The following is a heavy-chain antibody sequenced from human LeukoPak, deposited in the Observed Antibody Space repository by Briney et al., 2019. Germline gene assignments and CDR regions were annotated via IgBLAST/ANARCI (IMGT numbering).Heavy chain of an antibody. CDR2: ISYDGSNK. V-gene: IGHV3-30*03. CDR1: GFTFSSYG. CDR3: ASKWSLDH. Sequence: SGGSLRLSCAASGFTFSSYGMHWVRQAPGKGLEWVAVISYDGSNKYYADSVKGRFTISRDNSKNTLYLQMNSLRAEDTAVYYCASKWSLDHWGQGTLVTVSS. D-gene: IGHD2-15*01. J-gene: IGHJ4*02.